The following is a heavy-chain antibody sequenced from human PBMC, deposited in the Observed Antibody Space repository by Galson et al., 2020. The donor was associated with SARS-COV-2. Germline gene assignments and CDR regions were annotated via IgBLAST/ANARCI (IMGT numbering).Heavy chain of an antibody. J-gene: IGHJ4*02. V-gene: IGHV4-39*07. CDR3: AILWFGELLAFGDY. CDR2: IYYSGST. Sequence: SETLSLTCTVSGGSISSSSYYWGWIRQPPGKGLEWIGSIYYSGSTYYNPSLKSRVTISVDTSKNQFSLKLSSVTAADTAVYYCAILWFGELLAFGDYWGQGTLVTVSS. D-gene: IGHD3-10*01. CDR1: GGSISSSSYY.